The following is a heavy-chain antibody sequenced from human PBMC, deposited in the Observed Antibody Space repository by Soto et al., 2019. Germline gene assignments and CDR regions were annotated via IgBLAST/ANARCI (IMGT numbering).Heavy chain of an antibody. D-gene: IGHD1-26*01. J-gene: IGHJ4*02. Sequence: QVQLQESGPGLVKPSQTLSLTCTVSGGSISSGGYYWSWIRQHPGKGLEWIGYIYYSGSTYYNPSLKRRVTISVDTSKNHFSLKLSSVTAAATAVYYCARASYSGSQGLDYWGQGTLVTVSS. CDR2: IYYSGST. V-gene: IGHV4-31*03. CDR3: ARASYSGSQGLDY. CDR1: GGSISSGGYY.